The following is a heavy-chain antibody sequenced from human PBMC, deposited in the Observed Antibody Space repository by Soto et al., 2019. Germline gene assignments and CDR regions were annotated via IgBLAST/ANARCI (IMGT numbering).Heavy chain of an antibody. Sequence: QVQLVESGGGVVQPGRSLRLSCAASGFTFSSYAMHWVRQAPGKGLEWVAVISYDGSNKYYADSVKGRFTISRDNSKNTLYLQRNSLRAEDTAVYYCARDGGPRLWFGESTPYGMDVWGQGTTVTVSS. CDR3: ARDGGPRLWFGESTPYGMDV. CDR1: GFTFSSYA. D-gene: IGHD3-10*01. J-gene: IGHJ6*02. V-gene: IGHV3-30-3*01. CDR2: ISYDGSNK.